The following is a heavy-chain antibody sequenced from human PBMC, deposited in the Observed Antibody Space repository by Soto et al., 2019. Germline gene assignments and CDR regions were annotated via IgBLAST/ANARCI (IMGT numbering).Heavy chain of an antibody. Sequence: EVQLLESGGGSVQPGGSLRLSCAASGFTFSRYAMGWVRQAPGKGLEWVSVIAGNGGNIHYVDSVKGRFTISRDNSKNNLYLQMNSLRVEDTAVYHCATQDFRGPTGTTWGQGTLVTVSS. V-gene: IGHV3-23*01. D-gene: IGHD1-1*01. CDR1: GFTFSRYA. CDR3: ATQDFRGPTGTT. CDR2: IAGNGGNI. J-gene: IGHJ4*02.